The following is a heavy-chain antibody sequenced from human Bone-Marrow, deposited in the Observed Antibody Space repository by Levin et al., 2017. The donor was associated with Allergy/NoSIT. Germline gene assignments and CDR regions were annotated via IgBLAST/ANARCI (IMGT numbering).Heavy chain of an antibody. CDR3: ARARPEDYYGMDV. D-gene: IGHD6-25*01. V-gene: IGHV3-30-3*01. Sequence: GGSLRLSCAASGFTFSSYAMHWVRQAPGKGLEWVAVISYDGSNKYYADSVKGRFTISRDNSKNTLYLQMNSLRAEDTAVYYCARARPEDYYGMDVWGQGTTVTVSS. CDR1: GFTFSSYA. CDR2: ISYDGSNK. J-gene: IGHJ6*02.